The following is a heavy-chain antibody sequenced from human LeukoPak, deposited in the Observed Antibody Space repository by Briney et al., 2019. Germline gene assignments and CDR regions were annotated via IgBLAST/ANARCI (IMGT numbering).Heavy chain of an antibody. J-gene: IGHJ3*02. Sequence: GGSLRLSCAASGFTFSTYWMTWVRQAPGKGLEWVANIKFDGSEKNYADSVKGRFTTSRDNAENSLYLQMNSLRAEDTAVYYCARDFSPPSHGLRTYYYDAFDIWGQGTMVTVS. CDR3: ARDFSPPSHGLRTYYYDAFDI. D-gene: IGHD3-10*01. V-gene: IGHV3-7*01. CDR1: GFTFSTYW. CDR2: IKFDGSEK.